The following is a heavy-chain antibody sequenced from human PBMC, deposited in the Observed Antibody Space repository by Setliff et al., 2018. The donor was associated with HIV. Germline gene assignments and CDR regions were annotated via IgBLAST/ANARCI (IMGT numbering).Heavy chain of an antibody. D-gene: IGHD3-3*01. V-gene: IGHV1-69*02. J-gene: IGHJ6*03. CDR3: VRGVQSPPHYSYYYMDV. CDR2: IIPILGVA. CDR1: RSTFNSHT. Sequence: SVKVSCKASRSTFNSHTINWVRQAPGQGLDWMGRIIPILGVANYAQRFQGKVRITADKSTSTAYMELTSLRFDDTAMYYCVRGVQSPPHYSYYYMDVWGEGTMVTVSS.